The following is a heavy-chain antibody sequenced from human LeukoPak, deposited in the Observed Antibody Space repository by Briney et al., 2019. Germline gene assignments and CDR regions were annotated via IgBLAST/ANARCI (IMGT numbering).Heavy chain of an antibody. CDR3: AKSPEQLNWFDP. V-gene: IGHV4-59*11. J-gene: IGHJ5*02. CDR1: GGSISSHY. Sequence: SETLSLTCTVSGGSISSHYWSWIRQPPGKGLEWIGYFHYSGTTNYNPSLKSRVTISVDASKTQFSLKLSSVTAADTAVYYCAKSPEQLNWFDPWGQGTLVTVSS. CDR2: FHYSGTT. D-gene: IGHD6-13*01.